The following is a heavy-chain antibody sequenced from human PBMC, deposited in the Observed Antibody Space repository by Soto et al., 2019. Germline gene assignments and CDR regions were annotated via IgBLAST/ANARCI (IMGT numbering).Heavy chain of an antibody. CDR2: IHHSGRT. CDR1: GGSFSGYY. D-gene: IGHD2-2*01. CDR3: ARGECSSNYCFQRWALDI. J-gene: IGHJ3*02. V-gene: IGHV4-34*01. Sequence: PSETLSLTCAFYGGSFSGYYWTCIRHAPGKWLEWIGEIHHSGRTKYNPSLKSRVSISADTSKKQFSLNLTSVTAEDTAVYYCARGECSSNYCFQRWALDILGQGTAVNVS.